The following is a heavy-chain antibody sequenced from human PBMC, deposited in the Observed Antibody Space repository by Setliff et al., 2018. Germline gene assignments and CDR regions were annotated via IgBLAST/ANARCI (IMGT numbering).Heavy chain of an antibody. V-gene: IGHV4-34*01. D-gene: IGHD2-15*01. CDR3: ASQLGGYCSGGSCYSYYYYYYMDV. CDR2: INHSGST. CDR1: GGSFSGYY. Sequence: PSETLSLTCAVYGGSFSGYYCSWIRQPPGKGLEWIGEINHSGSTNYNPSLKSRVTISVDTSKNQFSLKLSSVTAADTAVYYCASQLGGYCSGGSCYSYYYYYYMDVWGKGTTVTVSS. J-gene: IGHJ6*03.